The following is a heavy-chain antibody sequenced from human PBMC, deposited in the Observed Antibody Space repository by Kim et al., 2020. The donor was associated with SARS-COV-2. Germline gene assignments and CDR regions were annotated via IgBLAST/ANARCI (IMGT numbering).Heavy chain of an antibody. CDR1: GGTFSSYA. CDR3: ARDNGLRATIRYYYYGMDV. D-gene: IGHD5-12*01. Sequence: SVKVSCKASGGTFSSYAISWVRQAPGQGLEWMGRIIPILGIANYAQKFQGRVTITADKSTSTAYMELSSLRSEDTAVYYCARDNGLRATIRYYYYGMDVWGKGTTVTVSS. CDR2: IIPILGIA. J-gene: IGHJ6*04. V-gene: IGHV1-69*04.